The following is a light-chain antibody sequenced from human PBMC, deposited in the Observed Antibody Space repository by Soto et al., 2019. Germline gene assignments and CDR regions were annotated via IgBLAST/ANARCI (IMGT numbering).Light chain of an antibody. V-gene: IGKV1-39*01. Sequence: DIQMTQSPSSLSASVGDRVTITCRASQSISSYLNWYQQKPGKAPKLLIYAASSLQSRVPSRFSGSGSGTDCTLTISSLQPEDFATYYCQQSYSTLWTFGQGTKVEIK. CDR3: QQSYSTLWT. J-gene: IGKJ1*01. CDR1: QSISSY. CDR2: AAS.